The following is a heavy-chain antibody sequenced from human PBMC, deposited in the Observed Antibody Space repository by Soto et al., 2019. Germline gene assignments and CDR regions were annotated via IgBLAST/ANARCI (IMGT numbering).Heavy chain of an antibody. CDR3: ASLLGPSSGWYGPSDY. V-gene: IGHV3-30-3*01. D-gene: IGHD6-19*01. CDR1: GFTFSSYA. Sequence: GGSLRLSCAASGFTFSSYAMHWVRQAPGKGLEWVAVISYDGSNKYYADSVKGRFTISRDNSKNTLYLQMNSLRAEDTAVYYCASLLGPSSGWYGPSDYWGQGTLVTVSS. CDR2: ISYDGSNK. J-gene: IGHJ4*02.